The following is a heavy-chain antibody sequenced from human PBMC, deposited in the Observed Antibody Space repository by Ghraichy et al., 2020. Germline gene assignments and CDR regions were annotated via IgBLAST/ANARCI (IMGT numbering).Heavy chain of an antibody. D-gene: IGHD3-22*01. CDR1: GFTFSSYW. Sequence: LSLTCAASGFTFSSYWMSWVRQAPGKGLEWVASIKQDGSEKYYVDSVKGRFTISRDNAKNSLYLQMNSLRAEDTAVYYCARPMIVVVIGAFDIWGQGTMVTVSS. CDR2: IKQDGSEK. V-gene: IGHV3-7*03. J-gene: IGHJ3*02. CDR3: ARPMIVVVIGAFDI.